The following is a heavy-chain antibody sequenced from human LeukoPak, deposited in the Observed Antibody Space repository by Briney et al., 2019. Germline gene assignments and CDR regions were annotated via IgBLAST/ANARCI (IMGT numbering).Heavy chain of an antibody. J-gene: IGHJ4*02. V-gene: IGHV4-61*09. CDR2: MDTIGII. CDR1: GGSITRGGYF. CDR3: ARDRPDLSGTPRFFDS. D-gene: IGHD1-7*01. Sequence: PSENLSLTCTVSGGSITRGGYFWSWIRQPAGKGLEWVGHMDTIGIIPYNPSLKSRVTISADTSKHQISLRLSPVTAADTAVYYCARDRPDLSGTPRFFDSWGQGTLVTVAS.